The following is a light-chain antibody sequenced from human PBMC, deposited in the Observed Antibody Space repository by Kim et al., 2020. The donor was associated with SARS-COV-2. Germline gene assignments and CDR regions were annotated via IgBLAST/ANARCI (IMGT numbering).Light chain of an antibody. CDR1: QDISNY. J-gene: IGKJ2*01. CDR3: QQYDKLPYT. V-gene: IGKV1-33*01. CDR2: DAS. Sequence: DIQMTQSPSSLSASVVDRVTITCQASQDISNYLNWYQQKPGKAPKLLIYDASNLETGVPSRFSGSGSGTDFTFTISSLQPEDIATYYCQQYDKLPYTFGQGTKLEI.